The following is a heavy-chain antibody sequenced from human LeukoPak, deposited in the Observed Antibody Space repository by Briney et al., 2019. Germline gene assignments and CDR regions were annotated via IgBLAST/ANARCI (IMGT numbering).Heavy chain of an antibody. D-gene: IGHD6-19*01. CDR2: ISSSGSTI. CDR1: GFTFSSYE. V-gene: IGHV3-48*03. Sequence: GGSLRLSCAASGFTFSSYEMNWVRQAPGKGLEWVSYISSSGSTIYYADSVKGRFTISRDNAKNSLYLQMNSLRAEDTAVYYCARVFLRGCRSGYYYYMDVWGKGTTVTVSS. J-gene: IGHJ6*03. CDR3: ARVFLRGCRSGYYYYMDV.